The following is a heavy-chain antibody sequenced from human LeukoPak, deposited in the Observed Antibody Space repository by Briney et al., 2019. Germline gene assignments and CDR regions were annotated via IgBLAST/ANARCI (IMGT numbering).Heavy chain of an antibody. CDR3: ARFYCSGGSCYFDY. Sequence: GGSLRLSCAASGFTFSSYWMSWVRQAPGKGLEWVANIKQDGSEKYYVDSVKGRFTISRDNAKNSLYLQMNSLRAEDTAVYYCARFYCSGGSCYFDYWGQGTLVTVSS. D-gene: IGHD2-15*01. CDR2: IKQDGSEK. V-gene: IGHV3-7*01. CDR1: GFTFSSYW. J-gene: IGHJ4*02.